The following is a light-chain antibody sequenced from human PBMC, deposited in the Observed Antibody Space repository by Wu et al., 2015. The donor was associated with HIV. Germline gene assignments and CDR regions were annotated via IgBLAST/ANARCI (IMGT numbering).Light chain of an antibody. V-gene: IGKV1-9*01. Sequence: DIQLTQSPSFLSASVGDRVTITCRASQGISSYLAWYQQKPGKAPKLLIYAASTLQSGVPSRFSGSGSGTEFTLTISSLQPEDFATYYCQQLXSYPITFGQGTRLEIK. CDR3: QQLXSYPIT. J-gene: IGKJ5*01. CDR2: AAS. CDR1: QGISSY.